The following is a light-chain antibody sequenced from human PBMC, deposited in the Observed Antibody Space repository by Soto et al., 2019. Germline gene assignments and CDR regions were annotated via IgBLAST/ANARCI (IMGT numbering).Light chain of an antibody. CDR2: RIS. J-gene: IGKJ2*01. CDR1: QSLVHGDGDTY. Sequence: DIVMTQTPLSSPVTLGQPASISCRSSQSLVHGDGDTYLSWLQQRPGQPPRLLIYRISKRFSGVPDRFSGSGAGTDFTLKISRVEAEDVGVYYCMQATQFPYTFGQGTKVEIK. CDR3: MQATQFPYT. V-gene: IGKV2-24*01.